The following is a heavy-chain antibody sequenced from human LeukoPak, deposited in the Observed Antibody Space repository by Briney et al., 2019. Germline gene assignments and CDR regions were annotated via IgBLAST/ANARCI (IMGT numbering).Heavy chain of an antibody. V-gene: IGHV4-34*11. D-gene: IGHD2-15*01. Sequence: PSETLSLTCAVYGGSFSGYYWSWVRQTPGKGLEWIGHIYYSGGTNYNPSLKSRVTISVDTSKNQFSLKLSSVTAADTAVYYCARRTGSNTKSYYFDNWGQGTLVTVSS. J-gene: IGHJ4*02. CDR3: ARRTGSNTKSYYFDN. CDR2: IYYSGGT. CDR1: GGSFSGYY.